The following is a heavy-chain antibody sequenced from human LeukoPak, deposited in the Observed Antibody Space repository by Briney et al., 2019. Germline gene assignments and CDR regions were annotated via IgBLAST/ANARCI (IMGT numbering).Heavy chain of an antibody. D-gene: IGHD3-10*01. V-gene: IGHV3-7*01. CDR2: IKQDGSKK. CDR1: EFTFSNYW. CDR3: ARPSYNSGSFFDY. J-gene: IGHJ4*02. Sequence: GGSLRLSCAASEFTFSNYWMSWVRQAPGKGLEWVANIKQDGSKKYYVDPVKGRFTISRDNAKNSLYLQTNSLRVEDTAVYYCARPSYNSGSFFDYWGQGSLVTVS.